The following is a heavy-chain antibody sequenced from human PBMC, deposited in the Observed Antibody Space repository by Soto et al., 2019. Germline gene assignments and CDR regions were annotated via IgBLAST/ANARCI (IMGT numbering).Heavy chain of an antibody. CDR1: GYTFSDYG. Sequence: ASVKVSCKTSGYTFSDYGISWVRQAPGQGREWMGWISAKNGNTNFAQKFRGRVTMITDTSTNTVYMESRNLRLDDTAVYYCAREPPETPPDYWGQGXLVTVYS. CDR3: AREPPETPPDY. CDR2: ISAKNGNT. V-gene: IGHV1-18*01. J-gene: IGHJ4*02.